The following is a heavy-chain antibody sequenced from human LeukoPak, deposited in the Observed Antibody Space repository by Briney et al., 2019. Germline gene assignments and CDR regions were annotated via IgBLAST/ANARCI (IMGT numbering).Heavy chain of an antibody. Sequence: GASVKVSCKASGGTFSSYAISWVRQAPGQGLEWMGGIIPIFGTANYAQKFQGRVTITADKSTSTAYMELSSLRSEDTAVYYCARVGGYYGSGRIGYYYMDVWGKGTTVTISS. J-gene: IGHJ6*03. V-gene: IGHV1-69*06. CDR3: ARVGGYYGSGRIGYYYMDV. CDR1: GGTFSSYA. D-gene: IGHD3-10*01. CDR2: IIPIFGTA.